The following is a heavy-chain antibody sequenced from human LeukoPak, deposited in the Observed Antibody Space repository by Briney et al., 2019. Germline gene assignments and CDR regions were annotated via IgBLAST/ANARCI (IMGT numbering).Heavy chain of an antibody. Sequence: GSLRLSCAASGLSFSTYAMSWVRQAPGKGLEWVANINRDGSKKYYVDSVKGRFTISRDNAKNSLYLQMNSLRAEDAAVYYCVREIFGLDYWGQGTLVTVSS. V-gene: IGHV3-7*01. CDR1: GLSFSTYA. CDR2: INRDGSKK. D-gene: IGHD3-10*01. J-gene: IGHJ4*02. CDR3: VREIFGLDY.